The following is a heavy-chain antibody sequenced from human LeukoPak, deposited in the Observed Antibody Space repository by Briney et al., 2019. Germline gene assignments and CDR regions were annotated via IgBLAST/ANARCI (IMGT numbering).Heavy chain of an antibody. V-gene: IGHV1-2*02. D-gene: IGHD6-6*01. CDR3: AREHSSSPWFLFDY. J-gene: IGHJ4*02. CDR2: INPNSGGT. Sequence: ASVKVSCKASGYTFTGYYMHWVRQAPGQGLEWMGWINPNSGGTNYAQKFQGRVTMTRDTSISTAYMELSRLRSEDTAVYYCAREHSSSPWFLFDYWGQGTLVTVSS. CDR1: GYTFTGYY.